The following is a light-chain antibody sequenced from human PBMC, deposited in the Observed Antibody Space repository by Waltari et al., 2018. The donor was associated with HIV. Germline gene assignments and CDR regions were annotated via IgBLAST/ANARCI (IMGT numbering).Light chain of an antibody. CDR2: EVN. V-gene: IGLV2-23*02. CDR1: SSDVGNYNV. CDR3: CSYAGGNSYV. J-gene: IGLJ1*01. Sequence: QSALTQPASVSASPGQSITISCTGTSSDVGNYNVVSWYRQFPDNAPQLLIFEVNKRPAVVSNRFSGSKSGNSASLTIAGLLADDEADYYCCSYAGGNSYVFGTGTKVTVL.